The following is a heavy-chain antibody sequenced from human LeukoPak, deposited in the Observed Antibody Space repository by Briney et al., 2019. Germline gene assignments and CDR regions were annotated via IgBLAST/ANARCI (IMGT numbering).Heavy chain of an antibody. CDR3: ARGLLTDYSRRYLYYYMDV. J-gene: IGHJ6*03. CDR2: IYYSGST. CDR1: GGSISSGGYY. D-gene: IGHD1-1*01. Sequence: PSQTLSLTCTVSGGSISSGGYYWSWIRQHPGKGLEWIGYIYYSGSTYYNPSLKSRVTISVDTSKNQFSLKLTSVTAADTAVYYCARGLLTDYSRRYLYYYMDVWGTGTAVIVSS. V-gene: IGHV4-31*03.